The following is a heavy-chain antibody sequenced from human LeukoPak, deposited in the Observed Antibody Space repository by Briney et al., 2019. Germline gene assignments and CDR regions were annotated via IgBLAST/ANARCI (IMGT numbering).Heavy chain of an antibody. CDR2: INHSGST. J-gene: IGHJ6*03. V-gene: IGHV4-34*01. CDR3: ARRRVPYYYGSGSYYYMDV. Sequence: SETLSLTCTVSGGSISNYYWSWIRQPPGKGLEWIGEINHSGSTHYNPSLKSRVTISVDTSKNQFSLKLSSVTAADTAVYYCARRRVPYYYGSGSYYYMDVWGKGTTVTISS. D-gene: IGHD3-10*01. CDR1: GGSISNYY.